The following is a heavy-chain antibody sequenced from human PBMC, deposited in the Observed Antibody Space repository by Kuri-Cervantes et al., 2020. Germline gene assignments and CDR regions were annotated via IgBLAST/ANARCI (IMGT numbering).Heavy chain of an antibody. J-gene: IGHJ4*02. V-gene: IGHV1-69*05. CDR1: GGTFSSYA. D-gene: IGHD2-8*01. Sequence: SVKVSCKASGGTFSSYAISWVRQAPGQGLEWMGGIIPIFGTANYAQKFQGRVTITTDESTSTAYMELSSLRSEDTAVYYCARDQDCTNGICTPDFWGQGTLVTVSS. CDR3: ARDQDCTNGICTPDF. CDR2: IIPIFGTA.